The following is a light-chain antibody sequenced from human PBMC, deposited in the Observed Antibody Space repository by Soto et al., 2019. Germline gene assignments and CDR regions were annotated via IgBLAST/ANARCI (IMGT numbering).Light chain of an antibody. CDR2: DAS. J-gene: IGKJ1*01. CDR1: QGISNY. Sequence: DIQMTQSPPSLSASVGDRVTITCRASQGISNYLAWYQQKPGKAPKLLIFDASNLESEVPSRFSGSGSGTEFTLTISSLQPDDFATYYCQQYNILSTFGQGTKVDIK. CDR3: QQYNILST. V-gene: IGKV1-16*01.